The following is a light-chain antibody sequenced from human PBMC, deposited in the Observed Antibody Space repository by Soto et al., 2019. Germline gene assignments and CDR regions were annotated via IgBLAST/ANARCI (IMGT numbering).Light chain of an antibody. Sequence: QSALTQPRSVSGSPGQSVTISCTGTSSDVGGYSYVSWYQQHPGKAPKLMIYDVSKRPSGVPDRFSGSKSGNTASLTISGLQAEDEADYYCCSYAGSYKGYVFGTGTKLTVL. CDR2: DVS. V-gene: IGLV2-11*01. J-gene: IGLJ1*01. CDR3: CSYAGSYKGYV. CDR1: SSDVGGYSY.